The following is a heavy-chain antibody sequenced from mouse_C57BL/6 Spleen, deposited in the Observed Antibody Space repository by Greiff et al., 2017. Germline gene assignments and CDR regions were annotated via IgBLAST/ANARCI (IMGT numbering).Heavy chain of an antibody. CDR3: EGGSYSILAKGD. J-gene: IGHJ4*01. CDR1: GFTFSDYG. CDR2: ISSGSSTI. D-gene: IGHD2-5*01. Sequence: EVKLVESGGGLVKPGGSLKLSCAASGFTFSDYGMHWVRQAPEKGLEWVAYISSGSSTIYYADTVKGRFTISRDNAKNTLFLQMTSLRSEDTAMYYCEGGSYSILAKGDWGQGTSVTVSS. V-gene: IGHV5-17*01.